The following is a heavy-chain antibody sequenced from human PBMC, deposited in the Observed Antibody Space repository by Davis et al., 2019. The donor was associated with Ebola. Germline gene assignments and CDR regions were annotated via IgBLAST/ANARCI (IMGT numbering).Heavy chain of an antibody. V-gene: IGHV1-18*01. D-gene: IGHD4-11*01. J-gene: IGHJ4*02. CDR1: GYTFTRYG. CDR3: ARDRTTGGDY. CDR2: ISAYNGDT. Sequence: ASVKVSCKASGYTFTRYGISWVRQAPGQGLEWLGWISAYNGDTTYEPTLQGRVTLTTDTSTSTAYMDLRSLTSDDTAVYYCARDRTTGGDYWGQGTLVTVSS.